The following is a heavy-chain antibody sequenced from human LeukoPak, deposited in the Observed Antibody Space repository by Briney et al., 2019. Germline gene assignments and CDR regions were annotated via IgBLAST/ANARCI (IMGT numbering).Heavy chain of an antibody. J-gene: IGHJ3*02. D-gene: IGHD3-9*01. Sequence: SETLSLTCTVSGGSISSSSYYWGWIRQPPGKGLEWIGSIYYSGSTYYNPSLKSRVTISVDTSKNQFSLKLSSVTAADTAVYYCAREGANYDILTGYTQGAFDIWGQGTMVTVSS. CDR2: IYYSGST. CDR1: GGSISSSSYY. CDR3: AREGANYDILTGYTQGAFDI. V-gene: IGHV4-39*07.